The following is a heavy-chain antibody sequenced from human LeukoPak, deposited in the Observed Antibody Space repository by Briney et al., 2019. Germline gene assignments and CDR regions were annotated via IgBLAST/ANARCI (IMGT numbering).Heavy chain of an antibody. Sequence: PSETLSLTCAVYGGSFSGYYWSWLRQPPRKGLEWIGEINHSGSTNYNPSLKSRVTISVDTSKNQFSLKLSSVTAADTAVYYCARGRNRAAATYCSSTSCYRDNWFDPWGQGTLVTVSS. D-gene: IGHD2-2*02. CDR3: ARGRNRAAATYCSSTSCYRDNWFDP. V-gene: IGHV4-34*01. CDR1: GGSFSGYY. J-gene: IGHJ5*02. CDR2: INHSGST.